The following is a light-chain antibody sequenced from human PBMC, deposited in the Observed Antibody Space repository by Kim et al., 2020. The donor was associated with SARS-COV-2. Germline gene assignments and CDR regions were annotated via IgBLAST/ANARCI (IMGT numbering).Light chain of an antibody. Sequence: SASVVDRVTITCQASQDISNHLNWYQQRPGKAPKLLIYDASNLETGVPSRFSGSGSGTDFTFTISSLQPEDIATYYCQQYDNLPYTFGQGTKLEI. CDR2: DAS. V-gene: IGKV1-33*01. CDR1: QDISNH. J-gene: IGKJ2*01. CDR3: QQYDNLPYT.